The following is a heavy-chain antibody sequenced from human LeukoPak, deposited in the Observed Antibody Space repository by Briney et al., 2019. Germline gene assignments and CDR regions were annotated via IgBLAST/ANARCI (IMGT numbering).Heavy chain of an antibody. CDR2: IYYSGST. V-gene: IGHV4-59*01. CDR3: ARVGVVPPYYFDY. CDR1: GGSISSYY. D-gene: IGHD2-2*01. J-gene: IGHJ4*02. Sequence: SETLSLTCTVSGGSISSYYWSWIRQPPGKGLEWIGYIYYSGSTNYNPSLKSRVTISVDTSKNQFSLKLSSVTAADTAVYYCARVGVVPPYYFDYWGQGTLVTVFS.